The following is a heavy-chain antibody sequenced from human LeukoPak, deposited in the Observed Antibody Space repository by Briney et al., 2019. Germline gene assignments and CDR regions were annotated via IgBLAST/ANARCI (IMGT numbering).Heavy chain of an antibody. Sequence: GGALEISRQGSGSRFSKYWMGRGRQLPGEGLERMGIIYPDESDNRYSPSCEGQITISASKSITTPYLQWSSLKASDTAIFYCARPAYEALHFDYWGQGTLVTVSS. CDR3: ARPAYEALHFDY. CDR1: GSRFSKYW. J-gene: IGHJ4*02. CDR2: IYPDESDN. V-gene: IGHV5-51*01. D-gene: IGHD5-12*01.